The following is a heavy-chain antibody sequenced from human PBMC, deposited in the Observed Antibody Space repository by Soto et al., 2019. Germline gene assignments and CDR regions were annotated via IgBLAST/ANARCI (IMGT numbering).Heavy chain of an antibody. CDR3: AKRVAAPYYFDY. CDR1: GFTFSSYA. J-gene: IGHJ4*02. D-gene: IGHD2-15*01. V-gene: IGHV3-23*01. CDR2: INTSGGGK. Sequence: EVQLLESGGGLVQPGGSLRLSCAASGFTFSSYAMSWVRQAPGKGLEWVSSINTSGGGKYYADSVKGQFTISRDNAKNTLYLQMSSLRAEDTAVYYCAKRVAAPYYFDYWGQGTLVTVSS.